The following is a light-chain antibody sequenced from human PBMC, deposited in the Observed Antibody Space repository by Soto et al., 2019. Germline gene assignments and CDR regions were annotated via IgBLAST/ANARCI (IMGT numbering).Light chain of an antibody. V-gene: IGKV1-16*02. J-gene: IGKJ1*01. CDR2: VAS. CDR3: QQYSAYPWT. CDR1: QNIFEY. Sequence: DIQMTQSPTSLSASVGDRVTITCRASQNIFEYLAWFQQKPRKAPKSLIYVASKLQSGVPSKFSGSGSGTDFTLTISRLQPEDFATYYCQQYSAYPWTFGQGTRVEI.